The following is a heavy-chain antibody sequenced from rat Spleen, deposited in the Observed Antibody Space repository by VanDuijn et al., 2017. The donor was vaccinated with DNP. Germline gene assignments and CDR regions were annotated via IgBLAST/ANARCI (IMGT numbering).Heavy chain of an antibody. D-gene: IGHD1-9*01. CDR3: ATSTGISLYAMDA. CDR1: GFTFSDYY. J-gene: IGHJ4*01. CDR2: ISTSGRKA. Sequence: EVQLVESGGGLVQPGRSLKLSCVASGFTFSDYYMAWVRQTPKKGLEWVTTISTSGRKAYYPDSVKGRFTISRDNAKSSLYLQMNSLKSEDTATYYCATSTGISLYAMDAWGQGTSVTVSS. V-gene: IGHV5-25*01.